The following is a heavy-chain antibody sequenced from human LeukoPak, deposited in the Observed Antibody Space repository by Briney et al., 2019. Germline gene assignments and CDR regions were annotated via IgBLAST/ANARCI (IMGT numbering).Heavy chain of an antibody. Sequence: GGSLRLSCAASGFTFSSYWMSWVRQAPGKGLEWVANIKQDGSEKYYVDSVKGRFTISRDNAKNSLYPQMNSLRAEDTAVYYCARDLISPTVTTGYYFDYWGQGTLVTVSS. CDR2: IKQDGSEK. V-gene: IGHV3-7*01. CDR1: GFTFSSYW. CDR3: ARDLISPTVTTGYYFDY. D-gene: IGHD4-17*01. J-gene: IGHJ4*02.